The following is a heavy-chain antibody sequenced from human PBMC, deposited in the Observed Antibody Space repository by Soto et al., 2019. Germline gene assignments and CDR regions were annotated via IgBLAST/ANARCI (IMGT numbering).Heavy chain of an antibody. CDR1: GGTFSTYV. Sequence: QVQLVQSGAEVKKPGSSVKVSCKASGGTFSTYVISWVRQAPGQGLEWMGGIIPKFGTANYAQKFQGRVTITADESTSTAYVELSSLRSEDTAVYYCARIKDRSRWFEVPYVDYWGQGTLVTVSS. CDR2: IIPKFGTA. V-gene: IGHV1-69*01. J-gene: IGHJ4*02. CDR3: ARIKDRSRWFEVPYVDY. D-gene: IGHD6-13*01.